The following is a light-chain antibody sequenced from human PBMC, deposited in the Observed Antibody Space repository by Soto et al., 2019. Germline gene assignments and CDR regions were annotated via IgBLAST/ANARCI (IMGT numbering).Light chain of an antibody. Sequence: EIVLTQSPGTLSLSPGERATLSCRASQSVSSSYLAWYQQKPGQAPRLLIYGASSRATGIPDRFSGSGSGTDFTLTISRLEPEDCAVYYCQQYGPSRYNLGQGTKLEIK. CDR3: QQYGPSRYN. J-gene: IGKJ2*01. CDR1: QSVSSSY. V-gene: IGKV3-20*01. CDR2: GAS.